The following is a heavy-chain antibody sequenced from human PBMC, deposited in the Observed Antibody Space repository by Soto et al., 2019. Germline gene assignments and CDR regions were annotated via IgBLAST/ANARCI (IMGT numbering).Heavy chain of an antibody. Sequence: GGSLRLSCAASGFTFSSYAMSWVRQAPGKGLEWVSAISGSGGSTYYADSVKGRFTISRDNSKNTLYLQMNSLRAEDTAVYYCASSYCSGGSCYSEGGDYYYYMDGWGKGTTVTVSS. D-gene: IGHD2-15*01. CDR3: ASSYCSGGSCYSEGGDYYYYMDG. V-gene: IGHV3-23*01. CDR1: GFTFSSYA. J-gene: IGHJ6*03. CDR2: ISGSGGST.